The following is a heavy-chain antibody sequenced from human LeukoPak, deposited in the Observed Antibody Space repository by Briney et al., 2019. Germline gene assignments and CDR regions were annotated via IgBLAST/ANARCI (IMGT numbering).Heavy chain of an antibody. CDR2: IWYDGSNK. J-gene: IGHJ6*01. Sequence: PGRSLRVSCAAPGFTFSTYGMHWVRQAPGKGLEWVAVIWYDGSNKYYADSVKGRFTISRDNSLNTLFLQMNSLRAEYTAVYYCAREMIRGAYYYYVLHVWGQGTTLTVSS. CDR3: AREMIRGAYYYYVLHV. CDR1: GFTFSTYG. V-gene: IGHV3-33*01. D-gene: IGHD3-16*01.